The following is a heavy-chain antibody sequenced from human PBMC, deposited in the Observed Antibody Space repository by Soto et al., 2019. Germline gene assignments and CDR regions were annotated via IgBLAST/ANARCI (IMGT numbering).Heavy chain of an antibody. CDR2: IYPGDHET. CDR3: ARSPRSSPYFDF. CDR1: GYTFSNFW. J-gene: IGHJ4*02. Sequence: PGESLKISCQCSGYTFSNFWIGWVRQLPGQGLEWMGIIYPGDHETRYSPSFLGKVTISAEKSIHTAYLQWSSLEASDSAFYFCARSPRSSPYFDFWGQGALVTVSS. V-gene: IGHV5-51*01. D-gene: IGHD6-13*01.